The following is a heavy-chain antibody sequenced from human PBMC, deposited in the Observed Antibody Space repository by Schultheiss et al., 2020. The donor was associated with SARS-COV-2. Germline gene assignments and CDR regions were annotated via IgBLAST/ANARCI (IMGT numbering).Heavy chain of an antibody. V-gene: IGHV4-39*01. CDR1: GGSVSSGSYY. J-gene: IGHJ5*02. CDR3: ARRGEMGATVGFDP. CDR2: INHSGST. Sequence: SETLSLTCTVSGGSVSSGSYYWSWIRQPPGKGLEWIGEINHSGSTNYNPSLKSRVTISVDTSKNQFSLKLSSVTAADTAVYYCARRGEMGATVGFDPWGQGTLVTVSS. D-gene: IGHD1-26*01.